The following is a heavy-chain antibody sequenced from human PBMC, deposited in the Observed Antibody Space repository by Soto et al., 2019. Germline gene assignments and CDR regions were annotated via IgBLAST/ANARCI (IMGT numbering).Heavy chain of an antibody. CDR2: ISSSSSYI. CDR1: GVTFSSYS. CDR3: ARGALWFGESLNYYSPYGMDV. Sequence: GGSRRLSCAASGVTFSSYSMNWVRQAPGKGLEWVSSISSSSSYIYYADSVKGRFTISRDNAKNSLYLQMNSLRAEDTAVYYCARGALWFGESLNYYSPYGMDVWGQGTTVPVSS. V-gene: IGHV3-21*01. J-gene: IGHJ6*02. D-gene: IGHD3-10*01.